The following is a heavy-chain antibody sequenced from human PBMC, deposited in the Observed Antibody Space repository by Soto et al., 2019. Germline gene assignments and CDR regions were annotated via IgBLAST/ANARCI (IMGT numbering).Heavy chain of an antibody. J-gene: IGHJ6*03. V-gene: IGHV1-46*01. CDR1: GYTFTSYY. CDR3: ARELGVTTDYYYYYYMDV. Sequence: ASVKVSCKASGYTFTSYYMHWVRQAPGQGLEWMGIINPSGGSTSYAQKFQGRVTMTRDTSTSTVYMELSSLRSEDTAVYYCARELGVTTDYYYYYYMDVWGKGTTVTVSS. D-gene: IGHD4-17*01. CDR2: INPSGGST.